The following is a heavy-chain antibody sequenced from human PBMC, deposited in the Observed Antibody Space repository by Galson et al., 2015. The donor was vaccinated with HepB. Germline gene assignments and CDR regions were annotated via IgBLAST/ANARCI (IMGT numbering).Heavy chain of an antibody. D-gene: IGHD1-1*01. Sequence: SVKVSCKASGYTITSHYIHWVRQAPGQGLEWMAWINPNSGDTGYAQKFQGRLTMTRDTTINTVDMELRRLTSDDTAIYYCAREPVGAFCSSATCPTYWYFDLWGRGSLVTASS. J-gene: IGHJ2*01. CDR3: AREPVGAFCSSATCPTYWYFDL. CDR2: INPNSGDT. V-gene: IGHV1-2*02. CDR1: GYTITSHY.